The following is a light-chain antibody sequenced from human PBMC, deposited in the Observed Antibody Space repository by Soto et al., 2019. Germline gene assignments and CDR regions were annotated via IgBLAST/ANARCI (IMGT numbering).Light chain of an antibody. Sequence: QSALTQPASVSGSPGQSITISCTGTSSDIGGYNYVSWYQQHPGKAPKLMIYDVNNRPSGVSNRFSGSKSGNTASLTNSGLQAEDEADYYCSSYTSSSTAVFGGGTKLTVL. CDR1: SSDIGGYNY. CDR3: SSYTSSSTAV. CDR2: DVN. J-gene: IGLJ2*01. V-gene: IGLV2-14*01.